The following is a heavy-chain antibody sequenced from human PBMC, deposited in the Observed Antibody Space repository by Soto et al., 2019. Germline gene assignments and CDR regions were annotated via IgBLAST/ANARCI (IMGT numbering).Heavy chain of an antibody. CDR3: ARGGGPDYYDSSPDFDY. V-gene: IGHV4-59*08. Sequence: SETLSLTCTVSGGSISSYYWSWIRQPPGKGLEWIGYIYYSGSTNYNPSLKSRVTISVDTSKNQFSLKLSSVTAADTAVYYCARGGGPDYYDSSPDFDYWGQGTLVTVSS. CDR2: IYYSGST. CDR1: GGSISSYY. D-gene: IGHD3-22*01. J-gene: IGHJ4*02.